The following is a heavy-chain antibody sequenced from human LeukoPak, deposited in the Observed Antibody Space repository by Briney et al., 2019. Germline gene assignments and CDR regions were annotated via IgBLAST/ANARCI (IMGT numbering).Heavy chain of an antibody. CDR1: GYSISSGYY. Sequence: SETLSLTCTVSGYSISSGYYWGWIRQPPGKGLEWIGSIYHSGSTYYNPSLESRVTISVDTSKNQFSLKLSSVTAADTAVYYCARDGSYYFDYWGQGTLVTVSS. CDR2: IYHSGST. V-gene: IGHV4-38-2*02. D-gene: IGHD1-26*01. J-gene: IGHJ4*02. CDR3: ARDGSYYFDY.